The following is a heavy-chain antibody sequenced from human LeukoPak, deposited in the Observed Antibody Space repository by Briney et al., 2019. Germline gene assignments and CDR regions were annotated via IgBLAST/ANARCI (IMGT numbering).Heavy chain of an antibody. CDR3: ARSLPYDSSWFDF. J-gene: IGHJ4*02. CDR2: MHPDTGNT. Sequence: ASVKVSCKASGYTFTTYNINWVRHATGQGLEWMGWMHPDTGNTGFAQKLQGRVTMTRDTSISTAYMELSSLRSEDTAIYYCARSLPYDSSWFDFWGQGTLVTVSS. D-gene: IGHD6-6*01. V-gene: IGHV1-8*01. CDR1: GYTFTTYN.